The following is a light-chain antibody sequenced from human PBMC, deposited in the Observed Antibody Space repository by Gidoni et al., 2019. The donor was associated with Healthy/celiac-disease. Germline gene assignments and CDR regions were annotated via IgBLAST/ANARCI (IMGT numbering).Light chain of an antibody. CDR1: SSDVGGYNY. CDR3: SSYTSGSTVWV. Sequence: QSALTQPASVSGSPGQSITISCTGTSSDVGGYNYVSWYQKHPGKAPKLMIYYVSNRPSGVSNRFSGSKSGNTASLTISGLQAEDEADYYCSSYTSGSTVWVFGGGTKLTVL. CDR2: YVS. V-gene: IGLV2-14*03. J-gene: IGLJ3*02.